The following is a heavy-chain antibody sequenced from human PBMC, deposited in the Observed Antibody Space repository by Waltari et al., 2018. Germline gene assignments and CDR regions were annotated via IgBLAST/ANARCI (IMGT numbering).Heavy chain of an antibody. J-gene: IGHJ4*02. Sequence: QVQLVQSGAEVKKPGASVKVSCKDSGYTFTGYYMQRLRQAPGQGLEWMGRINPNSGGTNYAQKFQGRVTMTRDTSISTAYMELSRLRSDDTAVYYCARAPGSWYYFDYWGQGTLVTVSS. CDR3: ARAPGSWYYFDY. D-gene: IGHD6-13*01. CDR1: GYTFTGYY. CDR2: INPNSGGT. V-gene: IGHV1-2*06.